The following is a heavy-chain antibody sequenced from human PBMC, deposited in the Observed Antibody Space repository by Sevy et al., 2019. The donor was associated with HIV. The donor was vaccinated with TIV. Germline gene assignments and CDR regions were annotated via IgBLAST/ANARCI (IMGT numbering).Heavy chain of an antibody. CDR1: GASISTYV. J-gene: IGHJ4*02. CDR2: FFYTGNP. CDR3: ATGAGVSKSDF. Sequence: SETLSLTCTVSGASISTYVWTWIRQPPGKGLEWVGHFFYTGNPNYNPSLSSRVTISGDTSKNQFSLTLSSVTAADTAVYYCATGAGVSKSDFWGQGTLVTVSS. V-gene: IGHV4-59*12. D-gene: IGHD3-10*01.